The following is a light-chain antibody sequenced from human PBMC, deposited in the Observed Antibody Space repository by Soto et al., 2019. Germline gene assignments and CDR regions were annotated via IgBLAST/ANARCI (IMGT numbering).Light chain of an antibody. CDR3: QQRTNPLT. V-gene: IGKV3D-11*01. Sequence: EIVLTQSPATLSLSPGERVTLSCRASQGVSSYLPCYQQKPGQAPRLLIYDASNRATGIPARFSGSGPGTDFTLTISSLEPEDFAVFYCQQRTNPLTFGGGTKVEI. J-gene: IGKJ4*01. CDR2: DAS. CDR1: QGVSSY.